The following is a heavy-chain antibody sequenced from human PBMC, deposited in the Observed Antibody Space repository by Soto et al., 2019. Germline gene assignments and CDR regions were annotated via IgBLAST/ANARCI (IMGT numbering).Heavy chain of an antibody. CDR3: ARHLSGIKGFGVVITNYYYYYGMDV. Sequence: SETLSLTCTVSGGSISSSSYYWGWIRQPPGKGLEWIGSIFYSGSTHYNPSLKSRVTISVDTSKNQFSLKLSSVTAADTAVYYCARHLSGIKGFGVVITNYYYYYGMDVWAKGPRSPSP. CDR1: GGSISSSSYY. D-gene: IGHD3-3*01. V-gene: IGHV4-39*01. J-gene: IGHJ6*02. CDR2: IFYSGST.